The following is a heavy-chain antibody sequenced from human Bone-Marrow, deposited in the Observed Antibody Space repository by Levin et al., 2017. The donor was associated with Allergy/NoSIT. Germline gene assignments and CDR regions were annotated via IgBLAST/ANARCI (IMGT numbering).Heavy chain of an antibody. J-gene: IGHJ4*02. D-gene: IGHD3-9*01. CDR1: GFTFSSYK. CDR3: AREEVFYDILSGYQTQAPGYDY. Sequence: GGSLRLSCAASGFTFSSYKMNWVRQAPGKGLEWVSYISSSSGIIYYADSVKGRFTISRDNAKNSLYLQMNSLRAEDTAVYYCAREEVFYDILSGYQTQAPGYDYWGQGTLVTVSS. CDR2: ISSSSGII. V-gene: IGHV3-48*04.